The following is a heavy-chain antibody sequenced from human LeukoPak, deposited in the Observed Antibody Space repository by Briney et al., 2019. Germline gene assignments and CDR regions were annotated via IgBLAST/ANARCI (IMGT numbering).Heavy chain of an antibody. V-gene: IGHV3-23*01. J-gene: IGHJ4*02. D-gene: IGHD3-10*01. Sequence: GGSLRLSCAASGFTFSSYAMSWVRQAPGKGLEWVSAISGSGGSTYYADSVKGRFTISRDNSKNTLYLQMNSLRAEDTAVYYCARHERFGELLSLDFDYWGQGTLVTVSS. CDR3: ARHERFGELLSLDFDY. CDR1: GFTFSSYA. CDR2: ISGSGGST.